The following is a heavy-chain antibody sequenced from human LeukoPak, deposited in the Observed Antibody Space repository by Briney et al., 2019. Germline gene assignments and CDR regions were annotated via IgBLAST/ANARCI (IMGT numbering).Heavy chain of an antibody. CDR3: ARTLGYCSGGSCSFDY. CDR1: GYTFTSYY. D-gene: IGHD2-15*01. CDR2: INPNSGGT. J-gene: IGHJ4*02. V-gene: IGHV1-2*04. Sequence: ASVKVSCKASGYTFTSYYMHWVRQAPGQGLEWMGWINPNSGGTNYAQKFQGWVTMTRDTSISTAYMELSRLRSDDTAVYYCARTLGYCSGGSCSFDYWGQGTLVTVSS.